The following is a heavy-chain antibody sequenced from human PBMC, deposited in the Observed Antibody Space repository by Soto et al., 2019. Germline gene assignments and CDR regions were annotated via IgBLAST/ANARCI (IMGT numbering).Heavy chain of an antibody. Sequence: EVQLVESGGGLVQPGGSLRLSCAASGFTFSSSSMNWVRQAPGKGLEWVSYISSSSSTIYYADSVKGRFTISRDNAKNSLYLQMNSLRDEDTAVYYCARVYPAVAGTVGYYFDYWGQGTLVSVSS. D-gene: IGHD6-19*01. CDR3: ARVYPAVAGTVGYYFDY. J-gene: IGHJ4*02. CDR1: GFTFSSSS. V-gene: IGHV3-48*02. CDR2: ISSSSSTI.